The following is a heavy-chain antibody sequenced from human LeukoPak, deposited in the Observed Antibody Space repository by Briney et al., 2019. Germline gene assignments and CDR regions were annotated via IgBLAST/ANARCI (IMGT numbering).Heavy chain of an antibody. J-gene: IGHJ4*02. CDR2: IYYSGST. CDR1: GGSISSYY. Sequence: SETLSLTCTVSGGSISSYYWSWIRQPPGKGLEWIGYIYYSGSTNYNPSLKSRVTISVDTSKNQLSLKLSSVTAADTAVYYCARGFGGHYYDSSGYSFDYWGQGTLVTVSS. CDR3: ARGFGGHYYDSSGYSFDY. D-gene: IGHD3-22*01. V-gene: IGHV4-59*01.